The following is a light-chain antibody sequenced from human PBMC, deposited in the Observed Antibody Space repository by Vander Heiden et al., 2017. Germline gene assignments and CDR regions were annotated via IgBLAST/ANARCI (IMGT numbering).Light chain of an antibody. CDR1: QSISSL. V-gene: IGKV1-5*03. CDR3: QHYDNYSWT. J-gene: IGKJ1*01. Sequence: DIQLPQSPSTLSASVGDRVTIACRASQSISSLLAWYQQKPGKAPKFLISRTSILESGVPSRFSGSGSGTEFTLTISSLQPDDFANYHCQHYDNYSWTFGQGTKVEIK. CDR2: RTS.